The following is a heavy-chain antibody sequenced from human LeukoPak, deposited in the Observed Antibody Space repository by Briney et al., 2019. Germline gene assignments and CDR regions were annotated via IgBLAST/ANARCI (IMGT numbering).Heavy chain of an antibody. CDR3: VKEANGFDM. V-gene: IGHV3-30*04. CDR2: IANEGRFP. D-gene: IGHD2-8*01. Sequence: PGGSLRLSCAASGFTFSSHPMNWVRQAPGKGLEWVAVIANEGRFPQYADSVKGRFTISRDNSKSTLEMQMNSLRAEDTALYYCVKEANGFDMWGRGTMVAVSS. J-gene: IGHJ3*02. CDR1: GFTFSSHP.